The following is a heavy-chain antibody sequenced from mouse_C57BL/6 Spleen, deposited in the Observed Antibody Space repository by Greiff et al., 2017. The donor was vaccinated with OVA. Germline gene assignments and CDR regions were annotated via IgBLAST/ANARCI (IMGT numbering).Heavy chain of an antibody. CDR3: ARGDPELSLYAMDY. CDR2: IYPGSGST. D-gene: IGHD3-3*01. Sequence: QVQLKESGAELVKPGASVKMSCKASGYTFTSYWITWVKQRPGQGLEWIGDIYPGSGSTNYNEKFKSKATLTVDTSSSTAYMQLSSLTSEDSAVYYCARGDPELSLYAMDYWGQGTSVTVSS. CDR1: GYTFTSYW. J-gene: IGHJ4*01. V-gene: IGHV1-55*01.